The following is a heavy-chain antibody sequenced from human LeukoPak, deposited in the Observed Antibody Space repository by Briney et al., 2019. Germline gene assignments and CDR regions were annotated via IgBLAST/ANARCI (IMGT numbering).Heavy chain of an antibody. J-gene: IGHJ6*03. CDR2: IYHSGTS. V-gene: IGHV4-59*01. CDR3: ARVNSSGWGSYYYYYMDV. CDR1: GGSMTSYY. D-gene: IGHD6-19*01. Sequence: PSETLSLTCSVSGGSMTSYYWSWLRQPPGKGLEWIGYIYHSGTSNYNPSLQSRVAMSVDTSKNQISLKVRSVTSADTAVYYCARVNSSGWGSYYYYYMDVWGKGTTVTISS.